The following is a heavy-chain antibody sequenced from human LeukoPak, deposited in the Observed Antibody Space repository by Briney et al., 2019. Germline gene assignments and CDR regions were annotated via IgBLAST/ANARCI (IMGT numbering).Heavy chain of an antibody. CDR2: IKRETDGGTT. CDR1: GFTFSNAW. Sequence: GWSLRLSCAASGFTFSNAWMSWVRQAPGKGLEWVGRIKRETDGGTTDYAAPVKGRFTISRDDSKSTLYLQMNSLKTDDTAVYYCTTKYYYDSSGHNNFDYWGQGTLVTVSS. V-gene: IGHV3-15*01. CDR3: TTKYYYDSSGHNNFDY. J-gene: IGHJ4*02. D-gene: IGHD3-22*01.